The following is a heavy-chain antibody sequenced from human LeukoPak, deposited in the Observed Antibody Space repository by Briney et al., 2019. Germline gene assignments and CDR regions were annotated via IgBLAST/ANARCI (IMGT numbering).Heavy chain of an antibody. CDR2: INQDGSER. D-gene: IGHD6-6*01. CDR3: ARAPRQLVSLWFDY. J-gene: IGHJ4*02. V-gene: IGHV3-7*01. Sequence: GGSLRLSCAASGFMFSNLRMSWVRQAPGKGLEWVAMINQDGSERYYVDSLRGRFTISRDNAKNSLFLQMDNLRSEDTAVYYCARAPRQLVSLWFDYWGQGTLVTVSS. CDR1: GFMFSNLR.